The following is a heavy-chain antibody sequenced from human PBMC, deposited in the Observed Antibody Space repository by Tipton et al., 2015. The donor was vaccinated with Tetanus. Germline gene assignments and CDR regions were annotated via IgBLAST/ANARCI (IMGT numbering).Heavy chain of an antibody. CDR3: ARHQSGYFTPFDY. CDR2: IYESGDT. J-gene: IGHJ4*02. CDR1: GGSIRGGTFY. V-gene: IGHV4-39*01. Sequence: LRLSCTVSGGSIRGGTFYWGWIRQPPGKGLEWIGSIYESGDTYYIPSLKSRVTISVDTSKNQFSLNLDSMAAADTGVYYCARHQSGYFTPFDYWGQGNLVTVSS. D-gene: IGHD3-3*01.